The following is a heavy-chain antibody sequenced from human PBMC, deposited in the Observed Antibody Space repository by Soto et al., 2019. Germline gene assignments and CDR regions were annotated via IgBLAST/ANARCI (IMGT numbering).Heavy chain of an antibody. V-gene: IGHV3-7*01. J-gene: IGHJ4*02. CDR3: AGRAIDF. CDR2: INQDGSEK. CDR1: GFTFSNYW. Sequence: GGSLRLSCAASGFTFSNYWMTWVRQAPGKGLEWVANINQDGSEKYYVDSVKGRFTVSRDNAENSLFLQMHSLRVEDTAVYYYAGRAIDFWGQGTLVTVSS.